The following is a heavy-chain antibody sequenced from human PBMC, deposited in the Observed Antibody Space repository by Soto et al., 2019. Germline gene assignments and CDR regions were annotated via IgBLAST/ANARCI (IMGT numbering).Heavy chain of an antibody. CDR2: INHSGST. D-gene: IGHD1-26*01. J-gene: IGHJ6*02. CDR1: GGSFSGYY. V-gene: IGHV4-34*01. Sequence: SETLSLTCAVYGGSFSGYYWSWIRQPPGKGLEWIGEINHSGSTNYNPSLKSRVTISVDTSKNQFSLKLSSVTAADTAVYYCARGGYFGSYGMDVWGQGTTVT. CDR3: ARGGYFGSYGMDV.